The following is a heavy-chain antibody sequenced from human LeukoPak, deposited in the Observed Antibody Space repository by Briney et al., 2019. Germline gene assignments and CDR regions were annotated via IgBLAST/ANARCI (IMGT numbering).Heavy chain of an antibody. Sequence: PGGSLRLSCAASGFTFSDYYMSWIRQAPGKGLEWVSYISSSGSTIYYADSVKGRFTISRDNAKNSLYLQMNSLRAEDTAMYYCTLRNYYGSGSHYWGQGTLVTVSS. J-gene: IGHJ4*02. CDR3: TLRNYYGSGSHY. CDR1: GFTFSDYY. D-gene: IGHD3-10*01. CDR2: ISSSGSTI. V-gene: IGHV3-11*01.